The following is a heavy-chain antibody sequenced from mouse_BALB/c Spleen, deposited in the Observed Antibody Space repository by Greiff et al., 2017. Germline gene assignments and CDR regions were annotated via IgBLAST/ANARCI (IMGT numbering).Heavy chain of an antibody. D-gene: IGHD1-2*01. J-gene: IGHJ2*01. V-gene: IGHV5-17*02. CDR1: GFTFSSFG. Sequence: DVKLVESGGGLVQPGGSRKLSCAASGFTFSSFGMHWVRQAPEKGLEWVAYISSGSSTIYYADTVKGRFTISRDNPKNTLFLQMTSLRSEDTAMYYCARSHYYGFDYWGQGTTLTVSS. CDR3: ARSHYYGFDY. CDR2: ISSGSSTI.